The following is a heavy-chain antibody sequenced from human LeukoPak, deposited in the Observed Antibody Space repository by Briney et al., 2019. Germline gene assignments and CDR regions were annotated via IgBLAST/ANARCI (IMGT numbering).Heavy chain of an antibody. J-gene: IGHJ6*02. D-gene: IGHD3-22*01. Sequence: GGSLRLSCAASGFIFSDYYMDWVRQAPGKGLEWVANIKQDGSEKYYVDSVKGRFTISRDNAKNSLYLQMNSLRAEDTAVYYCARDKVVVITRNYYYGMDVWGQGTTVTVSS. CDR3: ARDKVVVITRNYYYGMDV. V-gene: IGHV3-7*04. CDR1: GFIFSDYY. CDR2: IKQDGSEK.